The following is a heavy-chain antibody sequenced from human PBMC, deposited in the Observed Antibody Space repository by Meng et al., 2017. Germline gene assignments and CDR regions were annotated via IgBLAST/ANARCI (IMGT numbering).Heavy chain of an antibody. Sequence: VVPGGGLVASGGSLRLSCEASGFTVNNYWMNWVRQVPGKGRVWVSRISGDGSITNYADSVKGRFTISRDNAKNTLYLQMNSLRPEDTAVYYCLDEAPRSDYWGQGSLVTVSS. D-gene: IGHD1-1*01. CDR1: GFTVNNYW. J-gene: IGHJ4*02. CDR3: LDEAPRSDY. CDR2: ISGDGSIT. V-gene: IGHV3-74*01.